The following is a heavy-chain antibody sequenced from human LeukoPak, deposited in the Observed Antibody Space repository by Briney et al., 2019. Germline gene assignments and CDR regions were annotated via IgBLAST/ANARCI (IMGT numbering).Heavy chain of an antibody. V-gene: IGHV3-48*02. CDR1: GFTFSRFN. Sequence: GGSLRLSCAASGFTFSRFNMNWVRQAPGKGLEWVSYISSSSSTIYYAGSVKGRFTISRDNAKNSLYLQMNSLRDEDTALYYCARDLRGDYWGQGTPVTVSS. CDR2: ISSSSSTI. CDR3: ARDLRGDY. J-gene: IGHJ4*02.